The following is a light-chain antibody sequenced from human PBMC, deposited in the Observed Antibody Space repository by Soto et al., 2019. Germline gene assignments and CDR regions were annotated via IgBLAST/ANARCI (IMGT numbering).Light chain of an antibody. J-gene: IGKJ3*01. CDR3: LQYYSYPGT. Sequence: AIRMTQSPSSLSASTGDRVTITCRASQGISSYLAWYQQKPGKAPKLLIYAASTLQSGVPSRFSGSSSGTDFTLTIRCLQSEVFATYICLQYYSYPGTFGPGIKVDIK. CDR2: AAS. CDR1: QGISSY. V-gene: IGKV1-8*01.